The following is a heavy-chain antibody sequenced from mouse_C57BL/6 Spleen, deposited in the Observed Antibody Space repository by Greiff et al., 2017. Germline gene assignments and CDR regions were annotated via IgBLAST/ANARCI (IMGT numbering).Heavy chain of an antibody. CDR1: GFTFSDYY. D-gene: IGHD1-3*01. Sequence: EVQLVASGGGLVQPGGSLKLSCAASGFTFSDYYMYWVRQTPEKRLEWVAYISNGGGSTYYPDTVKGRFTISRDNAKNTLYLQMSRLKSEDTAMYYCASKDYAMDYRGQGTSVTVSS. CDR3: ASKDYAMDY. V-gene: IGHV5-12*01. J-gene: IGHJ4*01. CDR2: ISNGGGST.